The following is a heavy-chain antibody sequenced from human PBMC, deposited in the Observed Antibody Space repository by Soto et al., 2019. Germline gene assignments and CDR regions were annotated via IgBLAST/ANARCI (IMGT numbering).Heavy chain of an antibody. J-gene: IGHJ4*02. CDR3: ARDPGVSAWLRFYYFDY. V-gene: IGHV3-64*01. CDR1: GFTFSSYA. CDR2: ISSNGGST. D-gene: IGHD5-12*01. Sequence: GGSLRLSCAASGFTFSSYAMHWVRQAPGKGLEYVSAISSNGGSTYYANSVKGRFTIARDNSKNTLYLQMGSLRAEDMAVYYCARDPGVSAWLRFYYFDYWGQGTLVTVSS.